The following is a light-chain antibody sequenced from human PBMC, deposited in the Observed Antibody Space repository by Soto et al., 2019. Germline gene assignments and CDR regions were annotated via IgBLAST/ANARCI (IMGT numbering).Light chain of an antibody. J-gene: IGLJ2*01. V-gene: IGLV2-23*01. Sequence: QSALTQPASVSGSPGQSITISCTGTSSDVGSYHLVSWYQQHPGKAPKLMIYEGSKRPSGISNRFSGSKSGNTASLTISGLQAEDEADYYCCSYAGSDTLVFGGGTKVTVL. CDR3: CSYAGSDTLV. CDR2: EGS. CDR1: SSDVGSYHL.